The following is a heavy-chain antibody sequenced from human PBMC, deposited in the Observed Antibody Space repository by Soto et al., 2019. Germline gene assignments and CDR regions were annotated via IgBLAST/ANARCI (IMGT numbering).Heavy chain of an antibody. J-gene: IGHJ4*02. CDR1: GFTFSSYG. V-gene: IGHV3-30*18. CDR2: ISYDGSNK. Sequence: QVQLVESGGGVVQPGRSLRLSCAASGFTFSSYGMHWVRQAPGKGLEWVAVISYDGSNKYYADSVKGRFTISRDNSKKTLYLQMNSLRAEDTAVYYCAKDRRVTTFAYYFDYWGQGTLVTVSS. CDR3: AKDRRVTTFAYYFDY. D-gene: IGHD4-17*01.